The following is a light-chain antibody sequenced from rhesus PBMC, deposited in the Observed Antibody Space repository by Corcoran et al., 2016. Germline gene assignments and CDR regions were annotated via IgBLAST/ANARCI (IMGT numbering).Light chain of an antibody. CDR1: QGNSNW. CDR2: REY. CDR3: QQHDNSPPT. J-gene: IGKJ4*01. V-gene: IGKV1-69*01. Sequence: DIQMTQSPSSLSASVGDRVTITCRASQGNSNWLAWYQQKPWKAPKHLLYREYNLETGVPSRFSGSGSGTDVTLTSSSLQPEDIATYYCQQHDNSPPTFGGGTKVEIK.